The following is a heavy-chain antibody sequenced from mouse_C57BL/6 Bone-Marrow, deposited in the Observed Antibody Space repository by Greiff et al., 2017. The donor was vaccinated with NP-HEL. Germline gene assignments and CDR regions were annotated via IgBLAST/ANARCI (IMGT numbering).Heavy chain of an antibody. Sequence: EVQLQQSGPVLVKPGASVKMSCKASGYTFTDYYMNWVKQSHGKSLEWIGVINPYNGGTSYNQKFKGKATLTVDKSSSTAYMELNSLTSEDSAVYYCARERNSFDYWGQGTTLTVSS. V-gene: IGHV1-19*01. CDR1: GYTFTDYY. J-gene: IGHJ2*01. CDR2: INPYNGGT. CDR3: ARERNSFDY.